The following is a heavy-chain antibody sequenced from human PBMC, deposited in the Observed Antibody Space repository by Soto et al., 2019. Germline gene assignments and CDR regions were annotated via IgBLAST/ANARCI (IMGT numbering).Heavy chain of an antibody. Sequence: QVQLQESGPGLVKPSETLSLTCTVSGGSISSYYWSWIRQPPGKGLEWIGYIYYSGSTNYNPSLKRRATISVDKSKNQFSQKLSSVTAADTAVYYCARLVGGSSYYYYGMDVWGQGTTVTVSS. D-gene: IGHD3-16*01. CDR3: ARLVGGSSYYYYGMDV. CDR1: GGSISSYY. V-gene: IGHV4-59*08. CDR2: IYYSGST. J-gene: IGHJ6*02.